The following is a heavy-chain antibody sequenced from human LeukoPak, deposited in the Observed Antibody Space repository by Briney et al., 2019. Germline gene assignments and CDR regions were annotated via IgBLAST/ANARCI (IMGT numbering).Heavy chain of an antibody. CDR3: ARTQVAATTHAPYYFDF. J-gene: IGHJ4*02. D-gene: IGHD1-26*01. V-gene: IGHV5-51*01. CDR1: GYSFTTYW. CDR2: TYPGDSDI. Sequence: GESLKISCKGSGYSFTTYWIGWVRQMPGKGLEWMGITYPGDSDIRYSPSFQGQVTISADKSISTAYLQWSSLKASDTAMYYCARTQVAATTHAPYYFDFWGQGTLVTVSS.